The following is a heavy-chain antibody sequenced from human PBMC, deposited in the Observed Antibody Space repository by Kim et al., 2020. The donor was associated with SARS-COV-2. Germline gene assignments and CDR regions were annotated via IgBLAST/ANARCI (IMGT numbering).Heavy chain of an antibody. D-gene: IGHD4-17*01. J-gene: IGHJ2*01. CDR3: ARDQLNYGDLVPFDL. Sequence: SETLSLTCTFSGGSVSSGSYYWSWIRQPPGKGLEWIGYIYYSGSTNYNPSLKSRVTISVDTSKNQFSLKLSSVTAADTAVYYCARDQLNYGDLVPFDLWGRGTLVTVSS. V-gene: IGHV4-61*01. CDR1: GGSVSSGSYY. CDR2: IYYSGST.